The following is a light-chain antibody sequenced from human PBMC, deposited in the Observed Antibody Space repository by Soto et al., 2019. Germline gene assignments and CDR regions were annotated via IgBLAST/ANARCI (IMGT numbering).Light chain of an antibody. J-gene: IGKJ1*01. CDR2: DAS. CDR3: QQYNSYSWT. V-gene: IGKV1-5*01. CDR1: QSISSW. Sequence: DIQMTQSPSTLSASVGDRVTITCRASQSISSWLAWYQQKPGKAPKLLIYDASSLESGVPSRFSGSGSGTEFTITISSLQPDDFATYYCQQYNSYSWTFGQGTKGEIK.